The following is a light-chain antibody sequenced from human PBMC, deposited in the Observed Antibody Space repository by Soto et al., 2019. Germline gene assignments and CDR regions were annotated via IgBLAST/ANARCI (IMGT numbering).Light chain of an antibody. CDR3: QAWDKSSVI. Sequence: SYELIQPPSVSVSPGQTASITCSGHKLGDRYASWYQQRPGQPPVLVMFQDDRRPSGIPDRFSGSNSGNTATLTISGTDTVDEADYYCQAWDKSSVIFGGGTKLTVL. CDR1: KLGDRY. V-gene: IGLV3-1*01. CDR2: QDD. J-gene: IGLJ2*01.